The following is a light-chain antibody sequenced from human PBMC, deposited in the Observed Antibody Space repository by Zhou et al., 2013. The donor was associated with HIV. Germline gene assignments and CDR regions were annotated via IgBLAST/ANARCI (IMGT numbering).Light chain of an antibody. J-gene: IGKJ4*01. CDR2: DAS. V-gene: IGKV3-11*01. CDR1: QSVGSS. Sequence: EIVLTQSPATLSLSPGERATLSCRASQSVGSSLAWYQQKPGQAPSLLISDASNRATGIPARFSGSGSGTDFTLTISSLQPEDFATYYCQHYNDYPLTFGGGTKVEIK. CDR3: QHYNDYPLT.